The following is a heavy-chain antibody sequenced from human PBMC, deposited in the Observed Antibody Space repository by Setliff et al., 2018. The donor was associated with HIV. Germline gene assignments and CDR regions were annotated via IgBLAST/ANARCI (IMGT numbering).Heavy chain of an antibody. Sequence: SETLSLTCTVSGDSFSTPTNHWGWIRQPPGKGLEWIGNIYYGGSPYYNPSLKSRVTISLDTSSNQFSLKMTSVTAADTAVYFCARDPHYYDRSGHYSWFYFDYWGQVALVTVSS. D-gene: IGHD3-22*01. J-gene: IGHJ4*02. CDR2: IYYGGSP. CDR3: ARDPHYYDRSGHYSWFYFDY. V-gene: IGHV4-39*07. CDR1: GDSFSTPTNH.